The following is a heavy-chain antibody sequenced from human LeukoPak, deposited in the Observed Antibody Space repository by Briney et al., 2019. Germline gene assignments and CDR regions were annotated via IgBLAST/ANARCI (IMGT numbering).Heavy chain of an antibody. CDR1: GGSISSYY. J-gene: IGHJ5*02. CDR2: IYYSGST. V-gene: IGHV4-59*01. Sequence: SETLSLTCTVSGGSISSYYWSWVRQPPGKGLEWIGCIYYSGSTNVNPSLKSRVTISVDTSKNQFSLRLSSVTAADTAVYYCARDLGYCSSTSCYPYFDPWGQGTLVTVSS. CDR3: ARDLGYCSSTSCYPYFDP. D-gene: IGHD2-2*01.